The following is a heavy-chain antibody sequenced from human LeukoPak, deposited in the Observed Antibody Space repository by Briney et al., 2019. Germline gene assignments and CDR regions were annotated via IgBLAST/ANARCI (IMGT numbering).Heavy chain of an antibody. CDR1: GYTFTSYY. CDR2: INPSGGST. J-gene: IGHJ4*02. Sequence: ASVKVSCKASGYTFTSYYMHWVRQAPGQGLEWMGIINPSGGSTSYAQKFQGRVTMTRDTSTSTVYMELSSLRSEETAVYYCAREGVWFGELRGEFDYWGQGTLVTVSS. CDR3: AREGVWFGELRGEFDY. D-gene: IGHD3-10*01. V-gene: IGHV1-46*01.